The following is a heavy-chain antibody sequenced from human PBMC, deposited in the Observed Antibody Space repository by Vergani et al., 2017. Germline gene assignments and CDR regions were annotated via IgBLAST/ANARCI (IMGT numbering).Heavy chain of an antibody. CDR3: ATPQTVTTGGMEV. V-gene: IGHV1-69-2*01. CDR1: GYTFTDQY. J-gene: IGHJ6*02. CDR2: VDPEDGET. D-gene: IGHD4-17*01. Sequence: EVQLVQSGAEVMKPGATMKISCKVSGYTFTDQYMHWVKQAPGKGLEWIGLVDPEDGETIYAEKFKGRVTIAADTSTDTAHLELSSLRSEDTAVYYCATPQTVTTGGMEVWGQGTTVIVSS.